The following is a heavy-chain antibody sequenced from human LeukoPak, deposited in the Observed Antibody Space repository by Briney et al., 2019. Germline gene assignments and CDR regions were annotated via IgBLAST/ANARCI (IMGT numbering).Heavy chain of an antibody. D-gene: IGHD4-11*01. J-gene: IGHJ4*02. CDR1: GGSISSISYL. V-gene: IGHV4-39*01. CDR3: ATGGVYSLHIDY. CDR2: IYYSGST. Sequence: PSETLSLTCTVSGGSISSISYLWGWIRQPPGKGLEWIGSIYYSGSTYYNPSLKSRVTISVDTSKNQFSLKLMSVNAAASDVYYCATGGVYSLHIDYWGQGTLVTVSS.